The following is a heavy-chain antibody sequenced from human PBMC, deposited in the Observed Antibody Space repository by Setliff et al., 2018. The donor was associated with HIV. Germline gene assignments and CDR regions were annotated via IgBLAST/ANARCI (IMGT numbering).Heavy chain of an antibody. CDR2: VSQSGST. J-gene: IGHJ4*02. CDR1: GVSINRTDHY. Sequence: ASETLSLTCSVSGVSINRTDHYWGWIRQSPGKRLEWIGSVSQSGSTYYNPSLKSRITISVDTSKNQFSLKLSSVTAADTAVYYCASPASGGSSGQYHYWGQGTLVTVSS. D-gene: IGHD6-19*01. V-gene: IGHV4-39*01. CDR3: ASPASGGSSGQYHY.